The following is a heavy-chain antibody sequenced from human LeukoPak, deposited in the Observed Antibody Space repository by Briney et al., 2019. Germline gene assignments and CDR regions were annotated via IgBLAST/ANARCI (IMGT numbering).Heavy chain of an antibody. CDR1: GFTFSHYG. J-gene: IGHJ4*02. Sequence: GTSLRLSCATSGFTFSHYGMHLVRPAPGKGPGGVAVIWSDGSNRYYRDPVKGRFTISKDKCQRTVYLQMNSLRAEDTAVYYCAKDAQRGFDYSNSLDNWGQGTLVTVSS. D-gene: IGHD4-11*01. CDR2: IWSDGSNR. CDR3: AKDAQRGFDYSNSLDN. V-gene: IGHV3-33*03.